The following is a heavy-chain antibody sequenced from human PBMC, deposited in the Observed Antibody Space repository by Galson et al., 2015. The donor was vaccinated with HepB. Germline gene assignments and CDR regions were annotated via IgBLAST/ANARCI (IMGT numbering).Heavy chain of an antibody. J-gene: IGHJ5*02. CDR3: ARATLGWFDP. D-gene: IGHD2/OR15-2a*01. V-gene: IGHV3-11*01. CDR2: ISSSGGTTI. Sequence: LRLSCAASGSIFSDHYMTWIRQAPGKGLEWISYISSSGGTTISYADSVKGRVTISRDNAKNSLYLQMNSLRVEDTAVYYCARATLGWFDPWGQGTLVTVSS. CDR1: GSIFSDHY.